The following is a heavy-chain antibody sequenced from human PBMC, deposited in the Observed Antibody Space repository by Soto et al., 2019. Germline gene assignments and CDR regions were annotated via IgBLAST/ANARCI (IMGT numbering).Heavy chain of an antibody. J-gene: IGHJ1*01. V-gene: IGHV1-69*13. CDR2: IIPIFGTA. D-gene: IGHD6-19*01. CDR1: GGTFSSYA. Sequence: GASVKVSCKASGGTFSSYAISWVRQAPGQGLEWMGGIIPIFGTANYAQKFQGRVTITADESTSTAYMELSSLRSEDTAVYYCARVSSGWYYSSEYFQHWGQGTLVTVSS. CDR3: ARVSSGWYYSSEYFQH.